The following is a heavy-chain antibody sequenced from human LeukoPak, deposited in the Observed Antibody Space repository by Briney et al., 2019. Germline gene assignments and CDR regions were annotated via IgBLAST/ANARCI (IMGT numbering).Heavy chain of an antibody. CDR1: GYTFTSYG. Sequence: GASVKVSCKASGYTFTSYGISWVRQAPGQGLEWMGWISAYNGNTNYAQKLQGRVTMTTDTSTSTAYMELRSLRSDDTAVYYCARDIVVVTAIKGYYYYGMDVWGQGTTVTVSS. J-gene: IGHJ6*02. D-gene: IGHD2-21*02. CDR2: ISAYNGNT. V-gene: IGHV1-18*01. CDR3: ARDIVVVTAIKGYYYYGMDV.